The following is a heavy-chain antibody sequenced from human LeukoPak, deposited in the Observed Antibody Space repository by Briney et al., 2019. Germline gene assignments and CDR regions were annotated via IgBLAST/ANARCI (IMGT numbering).Heavy chain of an antibody. CDR2: ISRSGTET. J-gene: IGHJ3*02. Sequence: PGGSLRLSCAGAGFTFSNYGMSWVRQAPGKRLEWVSVISRSGTETYHADSVRGRFTISRDNAKNTLYLQMNSLGAEDTAVYYCAKDPTGDPAYDAFDIWGQGTMVTVSS. V-gene: IGHV3-23*01. D-gene: IGHD7-27*01. CDR3: AKDPTGDPAYDAFDI. CDR1: GFTFSNYG.